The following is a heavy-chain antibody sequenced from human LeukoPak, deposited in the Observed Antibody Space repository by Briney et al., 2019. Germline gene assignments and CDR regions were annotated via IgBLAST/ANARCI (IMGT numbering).Heavy chain of an antibody. D-gene: IGHD6-6*01. Sequence: GRSLRLSCAASGFIFDDYAIHWVRQAPGKGLEWVSGISWNSGSINYADSVKGRFTISRDNAKNSLYLQMNSLRAEDMALYYCAKGQTKHLVPIFHCWGQGTLVTVSS. CDR2: ISWNSGSI. CDR3: AKGQTKHLVPIFHC. CDR1: GFIFDDYA. J-gene: IGHJ4*02. V-gene: IGHV3-9*03.